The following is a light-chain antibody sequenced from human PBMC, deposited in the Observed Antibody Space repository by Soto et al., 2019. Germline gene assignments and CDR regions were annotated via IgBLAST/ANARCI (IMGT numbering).Light chain of an antibody. CDR3: TSYTSSSTWV. J-gene: IGLJ3*02. CDR1: SSDVGGYNY. Sequence: QAVVTQPASVSGSPGQSITISCTGTSSDVGGYNYVSWYQQHPGKAPKLLIYEVSNRPSGVSNRFSGSKSGNTASLTISGLQAEDEAAYYSTSYTSSSTWVFGGGTKLTVL. CDR2: EVS. V-gene: IGLV2-14*01.